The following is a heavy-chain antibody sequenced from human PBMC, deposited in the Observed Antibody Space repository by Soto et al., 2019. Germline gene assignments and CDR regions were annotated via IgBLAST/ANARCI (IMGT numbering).Heavy chain of an antibody. CDR2: IYYSGST. Sequence: QLQLQESGPGLVKPSETLSLTCTVSGGSISSSSYYWGWIRQPPGKGLEWIGSIYYSGSTYYNPSLKSRVTISVDTSKNQFSLKLSSVTAADTAVYYCARHPYYDFWSGSERGYFDYWGQGTLVTVSS. J-gene: IGHJ4*02. CDR3: ARHPYYDFWSGSERGYFDY. V-gene: IGHV4-39*01. D-gene: IGHD3-3*01. CDR1: GGSISSSSYY.